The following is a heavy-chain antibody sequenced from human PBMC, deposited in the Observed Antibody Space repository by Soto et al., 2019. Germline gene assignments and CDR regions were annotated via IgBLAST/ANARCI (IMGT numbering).Heavy chain of an antibody. CDR1: GYTFTSYD. CDR3: ARRAETNGWNGFGADKYYFDF. V-gene: IGHV1-8*01. CDR2: MNPNTGNS. J-gene: IGHJ4*02. Sequence: QVQLVQSGADVRKPGASVKVSCEASGYTFTSYDIYWVRQATGQGLELMGWMNPNTGNSGYAQKFKGGGTMTSDTSISTAQMELSSLRSEDTAVYYCARRAETNGWNGFGADKYYFDFWGQGPLVTVSS. D-gene: IGHD1-1*01.